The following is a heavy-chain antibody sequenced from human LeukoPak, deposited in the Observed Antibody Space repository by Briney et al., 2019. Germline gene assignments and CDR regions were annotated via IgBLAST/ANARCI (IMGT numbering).Heavy chain of an antibody. Sequence: GGSLRLSCAASGFTFSSYAMSWVRQAPGKGLEWVSATSGSGGSTYYADSVKGRFTISRDNSKNTLYLQMNSLRAEDTAVYYCAKDQSIVGATYRFDPWGQGTLVTVSS. V-gene: IGHV3-23*01. CDR2: TSGSGGST. CDR3: AKDQSIVGATYRFDP. CDR1: GFTFSSYA. D-gene: IGHD1-26*01. J-gene: IGHJ5*02.